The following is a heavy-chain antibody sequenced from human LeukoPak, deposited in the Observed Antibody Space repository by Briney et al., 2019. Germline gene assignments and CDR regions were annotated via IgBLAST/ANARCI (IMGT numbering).Heavy chain of an antibody. V-gene: IGHV3-30*14. D-gene: IGHD3-3*01. CDR1: GFTFSRYA. J-gene: IGHJ3*01. CDR3: ARDLRFLEARPF. Sequence: GGSLRLSCAASGFTFSRYAMHWVRQAPGKGLEWVAVISYDGSNEYYADSVKGRFTISRDNSKNTLYLQMNSLRAEDTAVYYCARDLRFLEARPFWGQGTMVTVSS. CDR2: ISYDGSNE.